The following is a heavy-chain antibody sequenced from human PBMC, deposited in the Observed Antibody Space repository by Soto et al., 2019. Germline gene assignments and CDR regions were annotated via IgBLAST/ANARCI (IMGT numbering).Heavy chain of an antibody. V-gene: IGHV3-23*01. CDR2: IGSSGDRT. Sequence: GGSLRLSCAAAGFTFSGYAMNWVRQAPGKGLEWVSSIGSSGDRTYYADSVKGRFTISRDNSKNTLFLHLSSLRTEDTAVYFCAKDALAWDLSGMDVWGQGTTVTVSS. D-gene: IGHD1-26*01. CDR1: GFTFSGYA. J-gene: IGHJ6*02. CDR3: AKDALAWDLSGMDV.